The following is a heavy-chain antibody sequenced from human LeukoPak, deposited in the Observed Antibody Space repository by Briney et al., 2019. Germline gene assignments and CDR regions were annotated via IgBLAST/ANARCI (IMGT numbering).Heavy chain of an antibody. CDR2: ISGTDGSA. J-gene: IGHJ4*02. Sequence: PGGSLRLSCAASGFTFSSYAMSWVRQAPGQGLEWVSAISGTDGSAHYADSVKGRFTISRDNSKNTLYLQMSSLRAEDTAVYYCAKTSGGSCYSPIDYWGQGTLVTVSS. CDR3: AKTSGGSCYSPIDY. D-gene: IGHD2-15*01. V-gene: IGHV3-23*01. CDR1: GFTFSSYA.